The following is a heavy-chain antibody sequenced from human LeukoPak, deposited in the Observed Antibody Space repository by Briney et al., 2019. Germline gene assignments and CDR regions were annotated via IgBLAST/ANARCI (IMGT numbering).Heavy chain of an antibody. J-gene: IGHJ5*02. CDR2: ISSSSSYI. CDR1: GFTFSSYA. V-gene: IGHV3-21*01. Sequence: GGSLRLSCAASGFTFSSYAMSWVRQAPGKGLEWVSSISSSSSYIYYADSVKGRFTISRDNAKNSLYLQMNSLRAEDTAVYYCAPGGLSRAPYNWFDPWGQGTLVTVSS. CDR3: APGGLSRAPYNWFDP. D-gene: IGHD3/OR15-3a*01.